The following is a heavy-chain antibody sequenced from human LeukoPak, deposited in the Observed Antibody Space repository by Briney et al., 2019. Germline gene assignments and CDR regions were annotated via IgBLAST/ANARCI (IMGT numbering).Heavy chain of an antibody. Sequence: GGSLRLSCAASGFTFSSYAMHWVRQAPGKGLEWVAVISYDGSNKYYADSVKGRFTISRDNSKNTLYLQMNSLRAEDTAVYYCARVKALNYYDSSGYDYWGQGTLVTVSS. D-gene: IGHD3-22*01. CDR2: ISYDGSNK. V-gene: IGHV3-30*04. CDR1: GFTFSSYA. J-gene: IGHJ4*02. CDR3: ARVKALNYYDSSGYDY.